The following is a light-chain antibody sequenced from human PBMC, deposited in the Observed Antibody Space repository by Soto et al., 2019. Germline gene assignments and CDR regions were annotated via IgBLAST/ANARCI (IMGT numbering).Light chain of an antibody. CDR3: QQRSNWPRT. J-gene: IGKJ1*01. CDR1: QSVFSS. V-gene: IGKV3-15*01. Sequence: EIVMTQSPATLSVSPGERATLSCRASQSVFSSLAWFQQRPGQAPRLLIYGSATRATGIPARFSGSGSGTEFTLTISSLQSEDSAVYYCQQRSNWPRTFGQGTKVEIK. CDR2: GSA.